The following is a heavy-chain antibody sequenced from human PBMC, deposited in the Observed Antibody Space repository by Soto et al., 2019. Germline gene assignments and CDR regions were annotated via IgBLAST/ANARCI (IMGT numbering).Heavy chain of an antibody. D-gene: IGHD6-19*01. CDR2: IKQDGSEK. V-gene: IGHV3-7*04. Sequence: EVQLVESVGGLVQPGGSLGLSCAASGFTFSNYWMSWVRQAPGKGLEWVANIKQDGSEKYYVDSVEGRFTLSRDNAKNSLHLQMNSLRAEDTAIYFCARVAYNHGWIFDYWGQGTLVTVSS. CDR3: ARVAYNHGWIFDY. J-gene: IGHJ4*01. CDR1: GFTFSNYW.